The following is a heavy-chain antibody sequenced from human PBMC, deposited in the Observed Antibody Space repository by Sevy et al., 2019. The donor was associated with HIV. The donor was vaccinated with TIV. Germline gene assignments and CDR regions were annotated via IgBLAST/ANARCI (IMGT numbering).Heavy chain of an antibody. D-gene: IGHD3-16*02. Sequence: SETLSLTCAVYGGSFSGYYLTFFRQPPGKGLEWIGEITHSENTNSNPSLKRRVTISVDTSKNQFSLILTSVTAADTAVYFCARGRYDKYVWGSYRPTYFDYWGQGSLVTVSS. J-gene: IGHJ4*02. V-gene: IGHV4-34*01. CDR1: GGSFSGYY. CDR2: ITHSENT. CDR3: ARGRYDKYVWGSYRPTYFDY.